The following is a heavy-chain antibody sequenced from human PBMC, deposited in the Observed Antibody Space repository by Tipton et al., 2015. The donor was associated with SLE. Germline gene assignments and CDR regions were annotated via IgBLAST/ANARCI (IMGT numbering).Heavy chain of an antibody. CDR2: IYFSGYY. J-gene: IGHJ4*02. CDR1: GGSIGSGGSY. Sequence: TLSLTCTVSGGSIGSGGSYWDWIRPSPGKELGWIGSIYFSGYYYYNPSLKSRVTVSIDTYMNQFSLRLTSLTAADTAVYYCARGFYYPDYWGQGTLVTVSS. D-gene: IGHD2/OR15-2a*01. V-gene: IGHV4-39*07. CDR3: ARGFYYPDY.